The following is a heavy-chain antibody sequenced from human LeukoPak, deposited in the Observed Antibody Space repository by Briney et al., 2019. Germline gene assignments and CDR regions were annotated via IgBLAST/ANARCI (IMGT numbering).Heavy chain of an antibody. D-gene: IGHD5-18*01. CDR3: AKDAYMGYYYLDY. CDR2: ISGSGDST. V-gene: IGHV3-23*01. J-gene: IGHJ4*02. Sequence: SGGSLRLSCAASGFTFSSYAMSWVRQAPGKGLEWVSAISGSGDSTYYADSVKGRFTISRDNSKNTLYLQMNSLRAEDTAVYYCAKDAYMGYYYLDYWGQGTLVTVSS. CDR1: GFTFSSYA.